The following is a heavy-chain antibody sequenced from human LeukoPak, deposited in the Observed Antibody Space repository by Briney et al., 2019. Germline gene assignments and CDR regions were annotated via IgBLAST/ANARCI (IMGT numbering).Heavy chain of an antibody. CDR1: GFTFSSYA. D-gene: IGHD2-2*01. V-gene: IGHV3-23*01. CDR2: ISGSGGST. CDR3: AESKQDIVVVPANYYFDY. Sequence: GGSLRLSCAASGFTFSSYAMSWVRQAPGKGLEWVSAISGSGGSTYYADSVKGRFTISRDNSKNTLYLQMNSLRAEDTAVYYCAESKQDIVVVPANYYFDYWGQGTLVTVSS. J-gene: IGHJ4*02.